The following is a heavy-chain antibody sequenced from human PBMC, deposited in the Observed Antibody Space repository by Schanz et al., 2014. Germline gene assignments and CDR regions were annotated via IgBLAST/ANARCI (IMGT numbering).Heavy chain of an antibody. CDR2: FT. Sequence: QVQLVQSGAELKNPGASVKVSCKASGYSFSAYYIHWMRQAPGQGLEWLGRFTHISQKFQGRVTMTRDTSSTTAYMELRSLRSDDTAVYYCARGVGASTYGPYYFDYWGQGTLVTVSS. V-gene: IGHV1-2*06. D-gene: IGHD1-26*01. CDR1: GYSFSAYY. J-gene: IGHJ4*02. CDR3: ARGVGASTYGPYYFDY.